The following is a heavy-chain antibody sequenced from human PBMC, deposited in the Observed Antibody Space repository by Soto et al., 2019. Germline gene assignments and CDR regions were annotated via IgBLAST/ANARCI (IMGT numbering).Heavy chain of an antibody. V-gene: IGHV3-7*03. Sequence: GSLRLSCEVSGFIFSMYSMSWVRQTPGKGLEWVAKIPQDGVDGHYADAVKGRFTISRDNGKNSLYLQMNNLRAEDTAVYYCARDRLILPAHDFFYGSDVWGRGATVTVSS. CDR2: IPQDGVDG. CDR3: ARDRLILPAHDFFYGSDV. CDR1: GFIFSMYS. D-gene: IGHD2-21*02. J-gene: IGHJ6*02.